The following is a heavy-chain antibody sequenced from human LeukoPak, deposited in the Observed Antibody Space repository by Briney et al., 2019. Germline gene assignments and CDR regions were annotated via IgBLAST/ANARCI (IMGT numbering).Heavy chain of an antibody. V-gene: IGHV3-43*02. D-gene: IGHD6-19*01. CDR1: GFMFHDYA. Sequence: GGSLRLSCAAPGFMFHDYAIHWVRQAPGKGLEWVSLISGDGGSTFYADSVKGRFTISRDNSKNSLYLQMNSLRSDDTALYYCAGESESSGWYDYWGEGTLLSVSS. CDR2: ISGDGGST. J-gene: IGHJ4*02. CDR3: AGESESSGWYDY.